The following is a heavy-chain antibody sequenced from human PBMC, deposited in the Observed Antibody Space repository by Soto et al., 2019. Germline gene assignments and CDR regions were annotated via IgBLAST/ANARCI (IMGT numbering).Heavy chain of an antibody. Sequence: VQLVESGGGLVQPGRSLRLSCAASGFTFDDSAMHWVRQAPGKGLEWVSRISWNSDNVGYADSVKGRFTISRDNAKNSLYLQMNSLRTEDTALYYCAKAVAGWGYFDYWGQGTLVTVSS. D-gene: IGHD6-19*01. CDR1: GFTFDDSA. CDR2: ISWNSDNV. J-gene: IGHJ4*02. V-gene: IGHV3-9*01. CDR3: AKAVAGWGYFDY.